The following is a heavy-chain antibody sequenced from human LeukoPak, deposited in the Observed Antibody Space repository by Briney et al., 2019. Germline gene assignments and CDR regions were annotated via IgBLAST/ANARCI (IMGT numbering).Heavy chain of an antibody. Sequence: GGSLRLSCAASGFTFDDYGMSWVRHAPGKGLEWVSGINWNGGSTGYADSVKGRFTISRDNAKNSLYLQMNSLRAEDTALYYCARSPHTSSSWYYFDYWGQGTLVTVSS. D-gene: IGHD6-13*01. V-gene: IGHV3-20*04. CDR2: INWNGGST. J-gene: IGHJ4*02. CDR1: GFTFDDYG. CDR3: ARSPHTSSSWYYFDY.